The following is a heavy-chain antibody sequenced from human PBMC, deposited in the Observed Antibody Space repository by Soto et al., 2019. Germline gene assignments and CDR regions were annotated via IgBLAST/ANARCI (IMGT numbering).Heavy chain of an antibody. CDR2: IYYSGST. CDR3: ARLYPAPTYYYDSSGIFDY. D-gene: IGHD3-22*01. Sequence: PSETLSLTCTVSGGSTSSYYWSWIRQPPGQGLEWIGYIYYSGSTNYNPSLKSRFTISVDTSKNQFSLKLSSVTAADTAVYYCARLYPAPTYYYDSSGIFDYWGQGTLVTVSS. J-gene: IGHJ4*02. V-gene: IGHV4-59*01. CDR1: GGSTSSYY.